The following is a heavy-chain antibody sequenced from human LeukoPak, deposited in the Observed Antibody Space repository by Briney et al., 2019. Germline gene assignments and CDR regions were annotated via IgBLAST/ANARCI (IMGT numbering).Heavy chain of an antibody. J-gene: IGHJ4*02. D-gene: IGHD6-13*01. V-gene: IGHV1-2*02. CDR1: GYTFTGYY. CDR3: ARDQDSSSWYAFDY. Sequence: ASVKVSCKASGYTFTGYYMHWVRQAPGQGLEWMGWINPNSGGTNYAQKFQGRVTMTRDTSTSTVYMELSSLRSEDTAVYYCARDQDSSSWYAFDYWGQGTLVTVSS. CDR2: INPNSGGT.